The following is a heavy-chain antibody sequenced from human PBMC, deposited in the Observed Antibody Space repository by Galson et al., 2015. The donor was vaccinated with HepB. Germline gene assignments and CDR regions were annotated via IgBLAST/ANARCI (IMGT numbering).Heavy chain of an antibody. Sequence: SVKVSCKASGGTFSSYAISWVRQAPGQGLEWMGGIIPIFGTANYAQKFQGRVTITADESTSTAYMELSSLRSEDTAVYYCATEGDCSSTSCYGYYYYYYMDVWGKGTTVTVSS. D-gene: IGHD2-2*01. CDR3: ATEGDCSSTSCYGYYYYYYMDV. CDR2: IIPIFGTA. V-gene: IGHV1-69*13. J-gene: IGHJ6*03. CDR1: GGTFSSYA.